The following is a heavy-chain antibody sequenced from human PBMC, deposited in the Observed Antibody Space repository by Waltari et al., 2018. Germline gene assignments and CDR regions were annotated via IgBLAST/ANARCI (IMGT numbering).Heavy chain of an antibody. J-gene: IGHJ6*02. Sequence: QVQLQQWGAGLLKPSETLSLTCAVYGGSFSGYYCSWFRQPPGKGLEWIVEINHSGSTNYNPSLKSRVTISVDTSKNQFSLKLSSVTAADTAVYYCARGRVTMIVVVSYGMDVWGQGTTVTVSS. CDR1: GGSFSGYY. D-gene: IGHD3-22*01. CDR3: ARGRVTMIVVVSYGMDV. CDR2: INHSGST. V-gene: IGHV4-34*01.